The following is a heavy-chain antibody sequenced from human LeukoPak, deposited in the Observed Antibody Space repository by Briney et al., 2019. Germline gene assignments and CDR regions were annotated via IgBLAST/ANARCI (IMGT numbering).Heavy chain of an antibody. Sequence: SETLSLTCTVTSVSINNNYWSWIRQSPGKGLEWIGYIYYSGSTNYNPSLKSRVTMSVDTSKNHFSLKVSSVTAADTAVYYCARAVVVAATVKWFDPWGQGTLVTVSS. CDR2: IYYSGST. J-gene: IGHJ5*02. CDR3: ARAVVVAATVKWFDP. D-gene: IGHD2-15*01. V-gene: IGHV4-59*01. CDR1: SVSINNNY.